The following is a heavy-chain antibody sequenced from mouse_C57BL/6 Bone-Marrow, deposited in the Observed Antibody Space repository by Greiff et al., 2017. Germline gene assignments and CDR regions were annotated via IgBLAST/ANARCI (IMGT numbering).Heavy chain of an antibody. Sequence: VQLQQSGAELVKPGASVKLSCKASGYTFTNYWMHWVKQRPGQGLEWIGMMHPNGGSPDYNEKFKSGATLSVDKASRTAYMELSSLTSEDSAVYYGAKSYDYDEYTMDYWGQGTSVTVSS. CDR3: AKSYDYDEYTMDY. CDR2: MHPNGGSP. J-gene: IGHJ4*01. V-gene: IGHV1-64*01. CDR1: GYTFTNYW. D-gene: IGHD2-4*01.